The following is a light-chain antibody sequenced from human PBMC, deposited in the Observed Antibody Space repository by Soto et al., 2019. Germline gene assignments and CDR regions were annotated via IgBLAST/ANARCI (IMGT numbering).Light chain of an antibody. CDR1: QSISYN. J-gene: IGKJ2*01. V-gene: IGKV3D-15*01. CDR3: QQYNDWPPYS. Sequence: EIVMTQSPATLSVSPGERAALSCRASQSISYNVAWYQQKPGQAPRLLIYGAFIRANGIPARFSGSGSGTEFTLTISSLQSEDFAVYYCQQYNDWPPYSFGQGTKVEIK. CDR2: GAF.